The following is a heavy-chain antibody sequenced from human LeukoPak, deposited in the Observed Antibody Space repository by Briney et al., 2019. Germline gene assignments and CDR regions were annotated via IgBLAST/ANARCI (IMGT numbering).Heavy chain of an antibody. V-gene: IGHV4-34*01. CDR3: ARGPWQWLAPYYYYYYYMDV. CDR2: INHSGST. Sequence: SSETLSLTCAVYGGSFSGYYWSWIRQPPGKGLEWIGEINHSGSTNYNPSLKSRVTISVDTSKNQFSLKLSSVTAADTAVYYCARGPWQWLAPYYYYYYYMDVWGKGTTVTVSS. CDR1: GGSFSGYY. D-gene: IGHD6-19*01. J-gene: IGHJ6*03.